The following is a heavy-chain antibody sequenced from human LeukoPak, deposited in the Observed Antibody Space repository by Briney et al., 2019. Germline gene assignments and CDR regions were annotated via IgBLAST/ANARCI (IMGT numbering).Heavy chain of an antibody. CDR3: ANSGGVTTPFDY. D-gene: IGHD4-17*01. J-gene: IGHJ4*02. CDR1: GFTFTSYS. CDR2: IDTTSATI. Sequence: PGGSLRLSCAASGFTFTSYSMNWVRQAPGKGLEWISYIDTTSATIYYADSVKGRFSISRDNAKNLLYLQMNSLRAEDTAIYYCANSGGVTTPFDYWGRGTLVTVSS. V-gene: IGHV3-48*01.